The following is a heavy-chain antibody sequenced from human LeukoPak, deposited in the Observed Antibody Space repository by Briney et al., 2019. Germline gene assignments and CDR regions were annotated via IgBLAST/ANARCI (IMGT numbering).Heavy chain of an antibody. V-gene: IGHV3-21*01. J-gene: IGHJ2*01. CDR2: ISSSSTYI. D-gene: IGHD3-22*01. CDR1: GFTFSAYS. Sequence: PGGSLRLSCAASGFTFSAYSRNWVRQAPGKGLEWVSSISSSSTYIYYAESVKGRFTISRDNAKNSLYLQMNSLRAEDTAIYYCARAPPDSDRLMEWYFDRWGRGTLVTVSS. CDR3: ARAPPDSDRLMEWYFDR.